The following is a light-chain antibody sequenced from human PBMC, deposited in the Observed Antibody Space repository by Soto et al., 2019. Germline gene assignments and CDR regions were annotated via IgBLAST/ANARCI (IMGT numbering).Light chain of an antibody. Sequence: EIVMTQSPATLSVSPGERATLSCRASQSVSSNLAWYQQKPGQAPRLLIYGASTRATGIPAGFSGSGSGTEFTRSISSLQSEDFAVYYCQQYNNWPPLTFGGGTKVEIK. J-gene: IGKJ4*01. V-gene: IGKV3-15*01. CDR1: QSVSSN. CDR3: QQYNNWPPLT. CDR2: GAS.